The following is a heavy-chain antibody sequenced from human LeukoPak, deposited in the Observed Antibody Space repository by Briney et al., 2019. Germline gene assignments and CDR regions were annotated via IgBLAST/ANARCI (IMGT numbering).Heavy chain of an antibody. Sequence: PGGSLRLSCAASGFTFSSYGMHWVRQAPGKGLEWVAVISYDGSNKYYADSVKGRFTISRDNAKNSLYLQMNSLTAEDTAVYYCARNPPGIVGAPTHYCYYMDVWGRGTTVTISS. CDR1: GFTFSSYG. J-gene: IGHJ6*03. D-gene: IGHD1-26*01. CDR3: ARNPPGIVGAPTHYCYYMDV. CDR2: ISYDGSNK. V-gene: IGHV3-30*03.